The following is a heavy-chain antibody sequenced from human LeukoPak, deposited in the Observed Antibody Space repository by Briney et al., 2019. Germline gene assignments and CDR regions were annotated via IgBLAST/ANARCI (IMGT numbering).Heavy chain of an antibody. D-gene: IGHD3-9*01. Sequence: ASVKVSCKASGCTFTGYYMHWVRQAPGQGLEWMGWIDPNSGDTNYVQKFQGRVTMTRDTSITTAYMEPSRLTSDDTAVYYCTRDYDILTQWGQGTLVTVSS. CDR3: TRDYDILTQ. J-gene: IGHJ4*02. V-gene: IGHV1-2*02. CDR2: IDPNSGDT. CDR1: GCTFTGYY.